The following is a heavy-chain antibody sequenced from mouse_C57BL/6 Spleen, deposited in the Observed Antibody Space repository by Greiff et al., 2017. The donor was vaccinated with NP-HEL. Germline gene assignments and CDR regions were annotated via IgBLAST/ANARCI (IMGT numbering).Heavy chain of an antibody. CDR2: MNPNTGGT. CDR1: GYTFTDYY. J-gene: IGHJ3*01. Sequence: XVQLQQSGPELVKPGASVKISCKASGYTFTDYYMNWVKQSHGQSLEWIGDMNPNTGGTSYNQKFKGKATLTVDKSSSTAYMELRSLTSEDSAVYYWARRRFAYWGQGTLVTVSA. CDR3: ARRRFAY. V-gene: IGHV1-26*01.